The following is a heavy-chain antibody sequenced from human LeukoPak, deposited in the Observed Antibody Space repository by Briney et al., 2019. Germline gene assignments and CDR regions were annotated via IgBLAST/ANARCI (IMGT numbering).Heavy chain of an antibody. CDR3: ARWDGYSSRPDY. CDR1: GYSFTGYY. CDR2: INPHSGDT. D-gene: IGHD5-24*01. Sequence: GASVKVSCKASGYSFTGYYMHWVRQAPGQGLEWMGWINPHSGDTGYAQKFQGRVTMTRDMSITTTYMELPRLRSDDTAFYYCARWDGYSSRPDYWGQGSLVTVSS. V-gene: IGHV1-2*02. J-gene: IGHJ4*02.